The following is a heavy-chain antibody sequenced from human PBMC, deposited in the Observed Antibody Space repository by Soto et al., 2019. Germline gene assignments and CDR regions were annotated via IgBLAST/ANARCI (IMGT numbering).Heavy chain of an antibody. J-gene: IGHJ4*02. D-gene: IGHD3-9*01. CDR1: GFTFSSYA. CDR3: ASSTRYFDWLSPRPGDY. V-gene: IGHV3-30-3*01. CDR2: ISYDGSNK. Sequence: GGSLRLSYAASGFTFSSYAMHWVRQAPGKGLEWVAVISYDGSNKYYADSVKGRFTISRDNSKNTLYLQMNSLRAEDTAVYYCASSTRYFDWLSPRPGDYWGQGTLVTVSS.